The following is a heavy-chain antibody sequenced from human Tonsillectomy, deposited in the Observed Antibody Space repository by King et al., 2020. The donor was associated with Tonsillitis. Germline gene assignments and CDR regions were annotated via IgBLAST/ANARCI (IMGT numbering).Heavy chain of an antibody. CDR1: GGSFSGYY. V-gene: IGHV4-34*01. Sequence: VQLQQWGAGLLKPSETLSLTCAVYGGSFSGYYWSWIRQPPGKGLEWIWEINHSGSTNYNPSLKSRVTISVDTSKNQFSLKLSSVTAADTAVYYCARGPRYYDILTGYPYYGMDVWGQGTTVTVSS. CDR2: INHSGST. CDR3: ARGPRYYDILTGYPYYGMDV. D-gene: IGHD3-9*01. J-gene: IGHJ6*02.